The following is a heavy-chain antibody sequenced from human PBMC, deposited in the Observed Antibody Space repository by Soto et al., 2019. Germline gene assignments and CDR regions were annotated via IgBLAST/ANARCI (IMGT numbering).Heavy chain of an antibody. CDR1: GFTFSSYA. J-gene: IGHJ4*02. CDR3: ARVVSFDWLLYFDY. D-gene: IGHD3-9*01. Sequence: EVQLLESGGGLVQIGGSLRLSCAASGFTFSSYAMGWVRQAPGKGLEWVSAISGSGGRTYYADSVKGRFTISRDKSRNTLYLQMNSLRAEDTAVYYCARVVSFDWLLYFDYWGQGTLVTVSS. CDR2: ISGSGGRT. V-gene: IGHV3-23*01.